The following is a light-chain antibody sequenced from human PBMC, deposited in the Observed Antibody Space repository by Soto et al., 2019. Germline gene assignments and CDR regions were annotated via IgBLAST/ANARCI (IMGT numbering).Light chain of an antibody. CDR1: SSEVGTSYL. J-gene: IGLJ3*02. CDR3: CSYAGGSTFWV. V-gene: IGLV2-23*01. Sequence: QSVLTQPASVSGSPGQSITISCTGTSSEVGTSYLVSWFQHHPGKAPKPLIYGGTKRPSGVSNRCSGAKSGSTASLTISGLQAEDEADYYCCSYAGGSTFWVFGGGTKLTVL. CDR2: GGT.